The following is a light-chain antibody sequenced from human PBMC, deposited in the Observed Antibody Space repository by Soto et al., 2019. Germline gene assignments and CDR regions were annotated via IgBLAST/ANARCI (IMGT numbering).Light chain of an antibody. Sequence: QSALTQPASVSGSPGQSITISCTGTSSDVGNYKYVSLYQQHPGKAPKLMIYEVSNRPSGVSNRFSGSKSGNTASLTISGLQADDETDYYCFSYTSSGTYVFGTGTKLTV. CDR3: FSYTSSGTYV. CDR1: SSDVGNYKY. CDR2: EVS. V-gene: IGLV2-14*01. J-gene: IGLJ1*01.